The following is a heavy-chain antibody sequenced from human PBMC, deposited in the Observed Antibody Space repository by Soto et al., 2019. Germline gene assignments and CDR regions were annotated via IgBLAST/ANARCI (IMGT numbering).Heavy chain of an antibody. CDR3: ARGMYSSSWYDYYYYGMDV. Sequence: GGSLRLSCAASGFTFSSYDMHWVRQATGKGLEWVSAIGTAGDTYYPGSVKGRFTISRENAKNSLYLQMNSLRAGDTAVYHCARGMYSSSWYDYYYYGMDVWGQGTTVTVSS. CDR1: GFTFSSYD. CDR2: IGTAGDT. V-gene: IGHV3-13*01. J-gene: IGHJ6*02. D-gene: IGHD6-13*01.